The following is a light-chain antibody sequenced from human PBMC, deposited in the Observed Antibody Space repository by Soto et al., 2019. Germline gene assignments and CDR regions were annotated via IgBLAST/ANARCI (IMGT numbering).Light chain of an antibody. CDR1: SSEVGGNHY. CDR2: DVS. V-gene: IGLV2-14*03. CDR3: TSYTITNTYV. J-gene: IGLJ1*01. Sequence: QSVLTQPASVSGSPGQSITISCTGTSSEVGGNHYVSWYQHHPGKAPKLMIYDVSNRPPGVSYRFSGSKSGNTASLTISGLQAADEADYYCTSYTITNTYVFGTGTKVTVL.